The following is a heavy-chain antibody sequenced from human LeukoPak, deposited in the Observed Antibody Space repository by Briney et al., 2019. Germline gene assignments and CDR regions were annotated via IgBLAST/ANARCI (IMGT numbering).Heavy chain of an antibody. V-gene: IGHV4-34*01. CDR2: INHSGST. CDR1: GGSISSYY. J-gene: IGHJ6*03. Sequence: SETLSLTCTVSGGSISSYYWSWIRQPPGKGLEWIGEINHSGSTNYNPSLKSRVTISVDTSKNQFSLKLSSVTAADTAVYYCARKQSAFYYYYYMDVWGKGTTVTISS. CDR3: ARKQSAFYYYYYMDV.